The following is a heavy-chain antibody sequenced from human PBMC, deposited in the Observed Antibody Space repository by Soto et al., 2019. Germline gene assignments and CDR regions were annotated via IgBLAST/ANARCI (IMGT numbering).Heavy chain of an antibody. D-gene: IGHD3-10*01. Sequence: QVQLVQSGAEVKKPGASVKVSCKASGYTFTSYAISWVRQAPGQGLEWMGWISAYNGNTNYAQKLQGRVTMTTDTSTSTAHMELRSLRSEDTALNYCAGSGPPAGYWGQGTVVTVSS. V-gene: IGHV1-18*01. CDR1: GYTFTSYA. CDR2: ISAYNGNT. J-gene: IGHJ4*02. CDR3: AGSGPPAGY.